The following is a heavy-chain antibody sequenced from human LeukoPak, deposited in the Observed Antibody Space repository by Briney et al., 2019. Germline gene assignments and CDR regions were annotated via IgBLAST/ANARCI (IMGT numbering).Heavy chain of an antibody. CDR2: IRYDGSNK. CDR1: GFTFSSYG. V-gene: IGHV3-30*02. D-gene: IGHD2-2*02. CDR3: AKVGLDCSSTSCYTRRYYMDV. Sequence: GGSLRLSCAASGFTFSSYGMHWVRQAPAKGLEWVAFIRYDGSNKYYADSVKGRFTISRDNSKNTLYMQMNSLRAEDTAVYYCAKVGLDCSSTSCYTRRYYMDVWGKGTTVTVSS. J-gene: IGHJ6*03.